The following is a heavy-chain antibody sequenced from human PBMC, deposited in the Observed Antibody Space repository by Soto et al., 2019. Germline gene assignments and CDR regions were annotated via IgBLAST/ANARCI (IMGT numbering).Heavy chain of an antibody. J-gene: IGHJ6*02. V-gene: IGHV3-74*01. CDR2: MNEDGGTT. Sequence: GSLRLSCAASGFTFSSYWMHWVRQAPGKGLVWVSRMNEDGGTTDYADSVKGRFTISRDDAKNTLYLQMNSLRVEDTAVYYCASDLSGRAEVWGQGTTVTV. D-gene: IGHD3-10*01. CDR1: GFTFSSYW. CDR3: ASDLSGRAEV.